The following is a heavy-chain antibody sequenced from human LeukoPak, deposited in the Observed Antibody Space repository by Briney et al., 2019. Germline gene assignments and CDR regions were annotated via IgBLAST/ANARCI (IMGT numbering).Heavy chain of an antibody. D-gene: IGHD2-2*01. V-gene: IGHV1-2*02. CDR2: FNPNSGGT. CDR1: GYTXTDYY. J-gene: IGHJ4*02. CDR3: ARGYAYFDY. Sequence: ASVKVSCKASGYTXTDYYVHWVRLAPGQGLEWMGWFNPNSGGTNYAQKFQGRVTMTRDTSISTAYMELSRLTSDDTGAYYCARGYAYFDYWGQGTLVTVSS.